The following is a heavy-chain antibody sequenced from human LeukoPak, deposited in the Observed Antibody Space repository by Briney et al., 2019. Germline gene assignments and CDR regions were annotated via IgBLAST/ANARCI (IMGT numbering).Heavy chain of an antibody. CDR2: ISGSGGST. Sequence: PGGSLRLSCAASGFTFNSYGMSWVRQAPGKGLEWVSAISGSGGSTYYADSVKGRFTISRDNSKNTLYLQMNSLRAEDTAVYYCARGDCSGGSCYLTSYYYYYMDVWGKGTTVTVSS. V-gene: IGHV3-23*01. D-gene: IGHD2-15*01. CDR3: ARGDCSGGSCYLTSYYYYYMDV. CDR1: GFTFNSYG. J-gene: IGHJ6*03.